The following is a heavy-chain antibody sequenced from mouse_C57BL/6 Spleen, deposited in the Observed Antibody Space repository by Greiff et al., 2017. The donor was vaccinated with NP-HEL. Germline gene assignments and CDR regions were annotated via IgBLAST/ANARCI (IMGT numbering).Heavy chain of an antibody. V-gene: IGHV1-55*01. J-gene: IGHJ2*01. CDR1: GYTFTSYW. CDR2: IYPGSGST. CDR3: ARRSYDYDDY. Sequence: VQLQQPGAELVKPGASVKMSCKASGYTFTSYWITWVKQRPGQGLEWIGDIYPGSGSTNYNEKFKSKATLTVGTSSSTAYMQLSSLTSEDSAVYYCARRSYDYDDYWGQGTTLTVSS. D-gene: IGHD2-4*01.